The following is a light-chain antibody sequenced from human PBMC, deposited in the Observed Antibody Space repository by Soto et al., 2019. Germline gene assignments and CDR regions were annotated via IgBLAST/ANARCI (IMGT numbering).Light chain of an antibody. CDR3: QQYNSYPRT. V-gene: IGKV1-5*01. Sequence: GDRVTITCRASQSISSWLAWYQQKPGKAPKLPIYDASSLESGVPSRFSGSGSGTEFTLTISSLQPDDFATYYCQQYNSYPRTFGQGTKLEIK. CDR1: QSISSW. CDR2: DAS. J-gene: IGKJ2*01.